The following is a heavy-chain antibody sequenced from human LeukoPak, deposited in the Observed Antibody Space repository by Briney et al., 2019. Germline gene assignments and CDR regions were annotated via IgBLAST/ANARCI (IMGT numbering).Heavy chain of an antibody. V-gene: IGHV5-51*01. CDR3: ARSRAEKVPVWGSYRHHDAFDI. CDR2: IYPGDSDT. D-gene: IGHD3-16*02. J-gene: IGHJ3*02. Sequence: GESLKISCKGSGYSFPNYWIGWVRQMPGKGLEWMGIIYPGDSDTTSKPSLRGQVTISADKSISTAYLQWGNLKASDTAMYYCARSRAEKVPVWGSYRHHDAFDIWGQGTRVTVSP. CDR1: GYSFPNYW.